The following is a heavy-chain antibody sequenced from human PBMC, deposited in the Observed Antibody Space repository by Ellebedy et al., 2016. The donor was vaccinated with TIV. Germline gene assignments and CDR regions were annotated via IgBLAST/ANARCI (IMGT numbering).Heavy chain of an antibody. J-gene: IGHJ4*02. CDR1: GFTFSGSA. CDR3: TTTGATKIDY. D-gene: IGHD1-1*01. CDR2: IRSKANSYAT. V-gene: IGHV3-73*01. Sequence: GGSLRLSCAASGFTFSGSAMHWVRQASGKGLEWVGRIRSKANSYATAYAASVKGRFTISRDDSKNTAYLQMNSLKTEDTAVYYCTTTGATKIDYWGQGTLVTVSS.